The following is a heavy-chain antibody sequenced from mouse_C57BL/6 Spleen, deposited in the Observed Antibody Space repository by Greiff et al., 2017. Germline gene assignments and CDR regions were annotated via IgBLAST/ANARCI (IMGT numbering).Heavy chain of an antibody. V-gene: IGHV5-9*01. Sequence: DVKLVESGGGLVKPGGSLKLSCAASGFTFSSYTMSWVRQTPEQRLEWVVTISGCGGNTYYTESVKGRFTISRDNAKNTLYLQMGSLRSEDTALYYCARQDDGYYPYYAMDDWGQGTSVTVSS. CDR2: ISGCGGNT. D-gene: IGHD2-3*01. J-gene: IGHJ4*01. CDR1: GFTFSSYT. CDR3: ARQDDGYYPYYAMDD.